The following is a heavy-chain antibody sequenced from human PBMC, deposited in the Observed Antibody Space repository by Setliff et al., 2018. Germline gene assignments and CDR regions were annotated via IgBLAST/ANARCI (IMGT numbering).Heavy chain of an antibody. D-gene: IGHD2-15*01. CDR3: ARVRIVPYCMDV. Sequence: SETLSLTCTVSGGSIGSYYWTWIRQPAGRGLEWIGRIYTTGSTNFNPSLNSRVTMPLDKSKNQFSLKLSSVTAADSAVYFCARVRIVPYCMDVWGKGTTVTVSS. CDR2: IYTTGST. V-gene: IGHV4-4*07. CDR1: GGSIGSYY. J-gene: IGHJ6*03.